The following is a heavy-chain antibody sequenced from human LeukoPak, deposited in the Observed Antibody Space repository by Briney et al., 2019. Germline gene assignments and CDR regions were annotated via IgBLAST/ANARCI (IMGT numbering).Heavy chain of an antibody. CDR2: IYITGTT. V-gene: IGHV4-4*07. CDR1: SASISTYY. Sequence: SETLSLTCTVSSASISTYYWSWIRQPAGKGLEWIGRIYITGTTDYNPSLKSRVTMSLDTSRNQFSLKLNSVTAADTAVYYCARDMICSSTNCYTSYFDYWGQGTLVTVSS. J-gene: IGHJ4*02. D-gene: IGHD2-2*02. CDR3: ARDMICSSTNCYTSYFDY.